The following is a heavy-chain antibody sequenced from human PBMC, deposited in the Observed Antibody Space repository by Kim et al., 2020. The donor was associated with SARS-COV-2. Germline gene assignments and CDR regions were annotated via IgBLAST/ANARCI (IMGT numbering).Heavy chain of an antibody. Sequence: ASVKVSCKALGFTFTSYFMHWVRQAPGQGLEWMGMINPSGGSTTYAQKFQGRVALTTDTSTSAVYMELRSLRSEDTAVYYCASLADANEDDYYDGMDVWG. CDR2: INPSGGST. D-gene: IGHD3-16*01. CDR3: ASLADANEDDYYDGMDV. CDR1: GFTFTSYF. V-gene: IGHV1-46*01. J-gene: IGHJ6*02.